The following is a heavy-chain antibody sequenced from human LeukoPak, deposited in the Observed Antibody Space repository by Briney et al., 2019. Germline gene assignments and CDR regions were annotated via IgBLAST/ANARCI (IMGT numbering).Heavy chain of an antibody. CDR1: GFTFSSYD. D-gene: IGHD2-2*01. V-gene: IGHV3-13*01. Sequence: GGSLRLSCAASGFTFSSYDMHWVRQATGKGLEWVSAIGAAGDTYYPGSVRGRFTISRENAENSLYLQMNSLRAGDTAVYYCARPYPSSYYYYGMDVWGQGTTVTVSS. J-gene: IGHJ6*02. CDR3: ARPYPSSYYYYGMDV. CDR2: IGAAGDT.